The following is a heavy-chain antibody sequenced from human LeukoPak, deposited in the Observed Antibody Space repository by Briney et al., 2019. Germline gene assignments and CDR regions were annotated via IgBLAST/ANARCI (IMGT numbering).Heavy chain of an antibody. Sequence: SVKVSCKASGGTFNSYAISWVRQAAGQGVEGVGGIIPIFGTANYEQKFQGRVTITTDEATSTAYMELSSLRSEDTAVYYCARATVDIVATITLGAFDIWGQGTMVTVSS. CDR3: ARATVDIVATITLGAFDI. J-gene: IGHJ3*02. V-gene: IGHV1-69*05. CDR1: GGTFNSYA. D-gene: IGHD5-12*01. CDR2: IIPIFGTA.